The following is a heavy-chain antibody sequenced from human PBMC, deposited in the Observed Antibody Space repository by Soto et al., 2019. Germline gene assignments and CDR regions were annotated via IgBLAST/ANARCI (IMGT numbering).Heavy chain of an antibody. J-gene: IGHJ6*03. Sequence: EVQLVESGGGLVQPGGSLRLSCAASGFTFSSYWMSWVRQAPGKGLEWVANIKQDGSEKYYVDSVKGRFTISRDNAKNSLYLQMNSLRAEDTAVYYCAIELPKGVEYYYYYMDVWGKGTTVTVSS. CDR2: IKQDGSEK. CDR3: AIELPKGVEYYYYYMDV. V-gene: IGHV3-7*01. D-gene: IGHD2-15*01. CDR1: GFTFSSYW.